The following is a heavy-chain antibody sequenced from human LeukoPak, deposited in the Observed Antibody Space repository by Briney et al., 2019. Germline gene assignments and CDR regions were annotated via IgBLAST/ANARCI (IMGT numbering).Heavy chain of an antibody. J-gene: IGHJ4*02. Sequence: ASVKVSCKASGYTFTSYDINWVRQATGQGLEWMGWMNPNSGNTGYAQKFQGRVTMTRDTSISTAYMELSRLRSDDTAVYYCARGGGDYSSAHFDYWGQGTLVTVSS. V-gene: IGHV1-8*01. CDR2: MNPNSGNT. CDR3: ARGGGDYSSAHFDY. CDR1: GYTFTSYD. D-gene: IGHD4-17*01.